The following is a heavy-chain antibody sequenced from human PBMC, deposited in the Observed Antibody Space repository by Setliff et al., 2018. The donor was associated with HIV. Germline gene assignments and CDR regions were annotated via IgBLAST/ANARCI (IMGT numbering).Heavy chain of an antibody. CDR3: ARGPYYYNSSGQISAEYFQH. D-gene: IGHD3-22*01. J-gene: IGHJ1*01. CDR1: GGSIRSSGYS. CDR2: ISQSGST. Sequence: PSETLSLTCNVSGGSIRSSGYSWSWIRQPPGKGLEWIGYISQSGSTYYNPSLKSRVTISVDRSKNQFSLKLSSVTAADTAVYYCARGPYYYNSSGQISAEYFQHWGQGTLVTVSS. V-gene: IGHV4-30-2*01.